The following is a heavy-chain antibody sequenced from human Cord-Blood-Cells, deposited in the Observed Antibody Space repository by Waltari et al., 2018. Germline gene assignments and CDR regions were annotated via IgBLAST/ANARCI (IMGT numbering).Heavy chain of an antibody. D-gene: IGHD3-10*01. V-gene: IGHV4-34*01. J-gene: IGHJ4*02. CDR1: GGSFSGYY. Sequence: QVQLQQWGAGLLKPSETPSLTCAVYGGSFSGYYWRWLRQPPGKGLEWIGEINHSGSTNYNPSLKSRVTISVDTSKNQFSLKLSSVTAADTAVYYCARFSMRGSGSYYSFDYWGQGTLVTVSS. CDR3: ARFSMRGSGSYYSFDY. CDR2: INHSGST.